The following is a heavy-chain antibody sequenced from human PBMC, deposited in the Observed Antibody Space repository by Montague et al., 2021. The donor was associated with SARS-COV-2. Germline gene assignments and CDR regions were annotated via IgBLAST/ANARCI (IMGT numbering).Heavy chain of an antibody. CDR3: ARVQTGNFDF. J-gene: IGHJ4*02. CDR2: ISAHTGTT. V-gene: IGHV1-18*01. Sequence: SVKVSCKASGYTLSNYGISWMRQGPGQRPEWMGWISAHTGTTAYAQRLQGRITLTVDRSTNTAYMELRGLTSDDTALYYCARVQTGNFDFWGQGTLVTVSS. CDR1: GYTLSNYG. D-gene: IGHD1-1*01.